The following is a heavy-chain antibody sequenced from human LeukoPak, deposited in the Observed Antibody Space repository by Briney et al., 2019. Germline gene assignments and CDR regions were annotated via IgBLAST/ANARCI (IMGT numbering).Heavy chain of an antibody. CDR1: GFTVSSNY. CDR2: ISSRSSYI. D-gene: IGHD2-15*01. J-gene: IGHJ4*02. CDR3: ARDNVGYCSGGTCYGPFDY. V-gene: IGHV3-21*01. Sequence: GGSLRLSCAASGFTVSSNYMSWVRQAPGKGLEWVSSISSRSSYIYYVDSVRGRFTISRDNAKTSLYLEMNSLRAEDTAVYYCARDNVGYCSGGTCYGPFDYWGQGTQVTVSS.